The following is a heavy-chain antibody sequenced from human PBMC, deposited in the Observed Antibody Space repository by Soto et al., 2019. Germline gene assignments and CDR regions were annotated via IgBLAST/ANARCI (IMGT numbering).Heavy chain of an antibody. D-gene: IGHD5-12*01. CDR3: ARHGALREDIVYLDGGMDV. CDR1: GYSFTSYW. CDR2: IYPGDSDT. V-gene: IGHV5-51*01. J-gene: IGHJ6*02. Sequence: GESLKISCKGSGYSFTSYWIGWVRQMPGKGLEWMGIIYPGDSDTRYSPSFQGQVTISADKPISTAYLQRSSLKASDTAMYYCARHGALREDIVYLDGGMDVWRQGDTVSVSS.